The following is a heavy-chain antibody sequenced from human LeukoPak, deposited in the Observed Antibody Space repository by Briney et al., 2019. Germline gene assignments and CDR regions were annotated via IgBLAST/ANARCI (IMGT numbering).Heavy chain of an antibody. CDR2: ISSSSSAI. CDR1: GFSFSSYS. Sequence: PGGSLRLSCAASGFSFSSYSMNWVRQTPGKGLEWISYISSSSSAIYYAGSVKGRFTISRDNVKNSLYLQMNSLRDEDTAVYYCARPYYYDSSGLGYWGQGTLVTVSS. V-gene: IGHV3-48*02. J-gene: IGHJ4*02. CDR3: ARPYYYDSSGLGY. D-gene: IGHD3-22*01.